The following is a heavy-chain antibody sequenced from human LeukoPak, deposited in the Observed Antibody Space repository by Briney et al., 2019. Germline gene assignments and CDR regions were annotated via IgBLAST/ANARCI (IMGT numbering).Heavy chain of an antibody. CDR1: GFTFSSYA. CDR3: ARGMPTYYYESSGYYSDY. CDR2: ISGSGGST. Sequence: GGSLRLSCAASGFTFSSYAMSWVRQAPGKGLEWVSAISGSGGSTYYADSVKGRFTISRDNSENTLYLQMNSLRAEDTAVYYCARGMPTYYYESSGYYSDYWGQGTLVTVSS. J-gene: IGHJ4*02. D-gene: IGHD3-22*01. V-gene: IGHV3-23*01.